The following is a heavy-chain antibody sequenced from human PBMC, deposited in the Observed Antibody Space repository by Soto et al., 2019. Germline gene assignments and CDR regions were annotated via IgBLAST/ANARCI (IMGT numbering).Heavy chain of an antibody. V-gene: IGHV4-61*01. Sequence: SETLSLTCTVSGGSVSSSRYYWSWIRQSPGKGLEWIGYIYSSGSTHYSPSLMSRVTISLDTSKNQFSLKLSSVTAADTAVYYCARGGRIIMIVATPRAFDICGQGTLVTVS. D-gene: IGHD3-22*01. CDR3: ARGGRIIMIVATPRAFDI. CDR1: GGSVSSSRYY. J-gene: IGHJ3*02. CDR2: IYSSGST.